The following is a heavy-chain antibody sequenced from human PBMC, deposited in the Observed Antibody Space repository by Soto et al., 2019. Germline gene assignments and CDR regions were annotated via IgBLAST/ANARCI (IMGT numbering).Heavy chain of an antibody. Sequence: PWPSVKVSCKTSGGTFSSDAISWVRQAPGQGLEWMGGIIPIFGTANYAQKFQGRVTITADESTSTAYMELSSLRSEDTAVYYCARNLVVVAARWPWYLDLWGRGTLVTVSS. CDR3: ARNLVVVAARWPWYLDL. J-gene: IGHJ2*01. V-gene: IGHV1-69*13. D-gene: IGHD2-15*01. CDR1: GGTFSSDA. CDR2: IIPIFGTA.